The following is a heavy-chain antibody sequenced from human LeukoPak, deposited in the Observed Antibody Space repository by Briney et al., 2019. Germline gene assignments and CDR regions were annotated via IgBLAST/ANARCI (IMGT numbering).Heavy chain of an antibody. D-gene: IGHD1-26*01. CDR1: GGSISSSNW. CDR2: IYHSGST. J-gene: IGHJ4*02. CDR3: ARVGSGGSYYYFDY. V-gene: IGHV4-4*02. Sequence: SETLSLACAVSGGSISSSNWWSWVRQPPGKGLEWIGEIYHSGSTNYNPSLKSRVTISVDKSKNQFSLKLSSVTAADTAVYYCARVGSGGSYYYFDYWGQGTLVTVSS.